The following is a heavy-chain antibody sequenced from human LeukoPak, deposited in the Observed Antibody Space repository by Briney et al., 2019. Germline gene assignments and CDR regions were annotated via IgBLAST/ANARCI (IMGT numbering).Heavy chain of an antibody. CDR1: GFTFSSDG. Sequence: PGGSLRLSCAASGFTFSSDGMSWVRQAPGKGLECVSSISASGGGTVYADSVKGRVTISRDNSKNTLYLQMNSLRAEDTAVYSCAKNLLGSEAYSWYFDLWGRGTLVTVSS. CDR2: ISASGGGT. J-gene: IGHJ2*01. CDR3: AKNLLGSEAYSWYFDL. D-gene: IGHD2-21*01. V-gene: IGHV3-23*01.